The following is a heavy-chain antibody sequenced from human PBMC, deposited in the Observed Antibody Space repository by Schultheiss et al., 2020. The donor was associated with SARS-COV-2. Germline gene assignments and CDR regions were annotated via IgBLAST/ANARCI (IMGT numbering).Heavy chain of an antibody. D-gene: IGHD3-16*01. CDR2: IYHSGST. J-gene: IGHJ3*02. CDR3: ARGLHGAFDI. V-gene: IGHV4-38-2*01. CDR1: GYSISSGYY. Sequence: SETLSLTCAVSGYSISSGYYWDWIRQPPGKGLEWIGNIYHSGSTYYNPSLKSRVTISVDTSKNQFSLKLSSVTAADTAVYYCARGLHGAFDIWGQGTMVTVSS.